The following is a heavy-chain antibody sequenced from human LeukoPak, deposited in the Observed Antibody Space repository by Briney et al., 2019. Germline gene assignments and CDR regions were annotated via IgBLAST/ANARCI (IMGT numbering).Heavy chain of an antibody. J-gene: IGHJ4*02. D-gene: IGHD3-22*01. CDR2: IHPSGML. CDR3: SRGLDSRKLGY. CDR1: GASFNSDDQY. V-gene: IGHV4-31*03. Sequence: SETLSLTCTVSGASFNSDDQYWNWIRQSPGKGLEWMGSIHPSGMLYKNPSLGSRVTMSRDTSKTQSSLNLNPVTAPDTAVYFCSRGLDSRKLGYWGQGILVTVSS.